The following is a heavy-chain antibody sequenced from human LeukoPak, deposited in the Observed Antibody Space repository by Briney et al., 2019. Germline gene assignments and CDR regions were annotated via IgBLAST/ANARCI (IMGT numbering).Heavy chain of an antibody. CDR1: GFSVRTTY. D-gene: IGHD3-16*01. CDR3: TRDRFYVWFDP. J-gene: IGHJ5*02. Sequence: PGGSLRLSCAASGFSVRTTYMSWVRQAPGKGLEWVSSISSSSSYIYYADSVKGRFTISRDNAKNSLYLQMNSLKTEDTAVYYCTRDRFYVWFDPWGQGTLVTVSS. V-gene: IGHV3-21*03. CDR2: ISSSSSYI.